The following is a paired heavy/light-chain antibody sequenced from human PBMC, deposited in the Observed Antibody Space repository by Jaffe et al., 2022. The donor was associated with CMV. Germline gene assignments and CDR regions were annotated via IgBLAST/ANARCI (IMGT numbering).Heavy chain of an antibody. CDR2: MNPDTGNT. CDR3: ARGREVTFGELEWDWFDP. CDR1: GYSFNSYE. Sequence: QVRLVQSGAEVKKPGASVKVSCKASGYSFNSYEINWVRLAAGQGLEWMGWMNPDTGNTGYAQKFQGSITMTRNTSIRTAYMELSSLTSEDTAVYYCARGREVTFGELEWDWFDPWGQGTLVTVSS. J-gene: IGHJ5*02. D-gene: IGHD3-10*01. V-gene: IGHV1-8*01.
Light chain of an antibody. Sequence: EIVLTQSPATLSLSPGERATLSCRASQSLSSYLAWYQQKPGQAPRLLIYDASNRATGIPARFSGSGSGTDFTLTISSLEPEDFAVYYCQQRSNWPITFGQGTRLEIK. J-gene: IGKJ5*01. V-gene: IGKV3-11*01. CDR2: DAS. CDR3: QQRSNWPIT. CDR1: QSLSSY.